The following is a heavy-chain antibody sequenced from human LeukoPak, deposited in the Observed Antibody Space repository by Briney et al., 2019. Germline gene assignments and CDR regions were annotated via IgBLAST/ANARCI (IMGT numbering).Heavy chain of an antibody. Sequence: ASVKVSCKASGYTFTGYYMHWVRQAPGQGLEWMGWINPNSGGTNYAQKFQGRVTMTRDTSISTAYMELSRLRSDDTAVYCCARVGSSGWYSPFDYWGQGTLVTVSS. CDR3: ARVGSSGWYSPFDY. V-gene: IGHV1-2*02. CDR2: INPNSGGT. D-gene: IGHD6-19*01. J-gene: IGHJ4*02. CDR1: GYTFTGYY.